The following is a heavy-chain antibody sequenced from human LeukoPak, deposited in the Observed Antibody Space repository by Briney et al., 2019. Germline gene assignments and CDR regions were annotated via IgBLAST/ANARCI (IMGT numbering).Heavy chain of an antibody. CDR2: ISSSGVTI. CDR1: GFTFSTCS. V-gene: IGHV3-48*04. Sequence: GGSLTLSCAASGFTFSTCSMNWVRQAPGKGLEWVSYISSSGVTIYYADSVKGRFTISRDNAKNSLYLQMNSLRAEDTAVYYCAREPPESWFGELSSGDAFDIWGQGTMVTVSS. J-gene: IGHJ3*02. D-gene: IGHD3-10*01. CDR3: AREPPESWFGELSSGDAFDI.